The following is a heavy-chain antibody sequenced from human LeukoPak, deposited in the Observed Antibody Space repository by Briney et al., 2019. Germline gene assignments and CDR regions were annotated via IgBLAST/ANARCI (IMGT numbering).Heavy chain of an antibody. CDR3: AKDFSYYYDTSGSRAFDI. J-gene: IGHJ3*02. D-gene: IGHD3-22*01. Sequence: GGSLRLSCAASGFTFSLYRMHWIRQAPGKGLDSVAVISYDGTNEFYVDSVKGRFTISRDNSKSTLYLQMNSLKAEDAAVYYCAKDFSYYYDTSGSRAFDIWGQGTMVTVSS. CDR2: ISYDGTNE. CDR1: GFTFSLYR. V-gene: IGHV3-30*18.